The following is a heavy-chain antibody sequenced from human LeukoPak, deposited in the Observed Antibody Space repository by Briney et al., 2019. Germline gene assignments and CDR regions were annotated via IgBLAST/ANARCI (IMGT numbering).Heavy chain of an antibody. D-gene: IGHD2-2*02. CDR3: ARYCSSTTCYTRGGDY. CDR1: GYSITSGYY. CDR2: IYHTGNT. Sequence: PSETLSLTCSVSGYSITSGYYWGWIRQPPGKGLEWIGSIYHTGNTFYDPSFNSRVTISVDTSKNQFSLSLSSVTAADTAVYYCARYCSSTTCYTRGGDYWGQGTLVTVPS. V-gene: IGHV4-38-2*02. J-gene: IGHJ4*02.